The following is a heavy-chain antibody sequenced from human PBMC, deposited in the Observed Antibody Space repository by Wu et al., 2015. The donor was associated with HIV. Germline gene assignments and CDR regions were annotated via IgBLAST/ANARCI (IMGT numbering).Heavy chain of an antibody. D-gene: IGHD3-10*01. J-gene: IGHJ4*02. CDR3: ARGNYGDY. Sequence: QVQLVQSGAEVKKPGASVKVSCKTSGYTFTDYSHIQWVRQAPGQRLEWMGWINPNSGGTNYAEKFQGRVTMTRDTSITTAYMELSRLRSDDTAMYYCARGNYGDYWGQGTLVTVSS. V-gene: IGHV1-2*02. CDR2: INPNSGGT. CDR1: GYTFTDYSH.